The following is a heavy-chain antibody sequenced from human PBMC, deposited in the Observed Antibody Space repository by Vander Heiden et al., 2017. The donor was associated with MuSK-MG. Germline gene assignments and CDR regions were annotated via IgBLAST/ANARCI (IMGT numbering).Heavy chain of an antibody. CDR1: GFTVSSNY. J-gene: IGHJ4*02. CDR2: IYSGGST. V-gene: IGHV3-66*01. Sequence: EVQLVESGGGLVQPGGSLRLSCAASGFTVSSNYMSWVRQAPGKGLEWVSVIYSGGSTYYADSVKGRFTISRDNFKNTLYLQMNSLRAEDTAVYYCARGDGIDSSGWYYWGQGTLVTVSS. CDR3: ARGDGIDSSGWYY. D-gene: IGHD6-19*01.